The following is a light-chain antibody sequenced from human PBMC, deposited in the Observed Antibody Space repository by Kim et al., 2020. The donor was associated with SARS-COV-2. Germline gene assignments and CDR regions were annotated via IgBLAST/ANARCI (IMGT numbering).Light chain of an antibody. CDR1: QSVSSSY. Sequence: EIVLTQSPGTLSLSPGERATPSCRASQSVSSSYLAWYQQKPGQAPRLLIYGASSRATGIPDRFSGSGSGTDFTLTISRLEPEDFAVYYCQQYGSSLWTFGQGPKVDIK. CDR2: GAS. CDR3: QQYGSSLWT. V-gene: IGKV3-20*01. J-gene: IGKJ1*01.